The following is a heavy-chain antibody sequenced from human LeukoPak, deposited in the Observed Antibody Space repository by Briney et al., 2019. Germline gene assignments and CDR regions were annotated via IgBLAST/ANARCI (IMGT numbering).Heavy chain of an antibody. V-gene: IGHV3-23*01. Sequence: HPGGSLRLSCAASGFTFSSYAMSWVRQAPGKGLEWVSAISGSGGSTYYADSVKGQFTISRDNSKNTLYLQMNSLRAEDTAVYYCATRTASRGYSYGPFDYWGQGTLVTVSS. CDR1: GFTFSSYA. CDR3: ATRTASRGYSYGPFDY. J-gene: IGHJ4*02. D-gene: IGHD5-18*01. CDR2: ISGSGGST.